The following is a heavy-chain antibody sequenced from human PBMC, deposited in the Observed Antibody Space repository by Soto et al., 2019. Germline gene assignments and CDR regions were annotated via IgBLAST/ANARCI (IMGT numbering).Heavy chain of an antibody. D-gene: IGHD6-6*01. CDR3: AGALYSSSCSLGYYYGMDV. CDR1: GGTFSSYA. V-gene: IGHV1-69*12. J-gene: IGHJ6*02. CDR2: IIPIFGTA. Sequence: QVQLVQSGAEVKKPGSSVKVSCKASGGTFSSYAISWVRQAPGQGLEWMGGIIPIFGTANYAQKFQGRVTMTGDEFTGTACRELGSLRSEDTAVYYCAGALYSSSCSLGYYYGMDVWGQGTTVTVSS.